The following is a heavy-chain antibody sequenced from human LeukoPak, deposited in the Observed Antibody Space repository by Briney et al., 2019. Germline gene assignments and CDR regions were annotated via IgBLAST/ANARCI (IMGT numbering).Heavy chain of an antibody. CDR3: AKSWSSSWYLDAFDI. CDR1: GFTFSSYA. V-gene: IGHV3-23*01. Sequence: GGSLRLSCAASGFTFSSYAMSWVRQAPGKGLEWVSAISGSGGSTYYADAVKGRFTISRDKSKNTLYLQMNSLRAEDTAVYYCAKSWSSSWYLDAFDIWGQGTMVTVSS. D-gene: IGHD6-13*01. CDR2: ISGSGGST. J-gene: IGHJ3*02.